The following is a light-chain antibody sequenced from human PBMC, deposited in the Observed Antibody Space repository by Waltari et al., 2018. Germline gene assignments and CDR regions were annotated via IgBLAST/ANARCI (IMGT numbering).Light chain of an antibody. V-gene: IGKV1-8*01. CDR1: QGISSY. CDR3: QQYYTNPLT. J-gene: IGKJ4*01. CDR2: AAS. Sequence: AIRMTQPPSSINASTGDRVTLTCRASQGISSYLAWYQQRPGKAPRLLVYAASTLQSGVPSRFSGSGSGTDFTLTIGCLQSEDFVSYYCQQYYTNPLTFGGGTKVEI.